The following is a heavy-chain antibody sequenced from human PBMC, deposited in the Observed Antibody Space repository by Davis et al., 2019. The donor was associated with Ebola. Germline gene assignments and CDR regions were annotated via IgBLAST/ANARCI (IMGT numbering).Heavy chain of an antibody. J-gene: IGHJ4*02. CDR2: ISSSGSTI. V-gene: IGHV3-11*01. D-gene: IGHD5-24*01. CDR1: GFTFSDYY. Sequence: GESLKISCAASGFTFSDYYMSWIRQAPGKGLEWVSYISSSGSTIYYVDSVKGRFTISRDDAKNSLYLQMNSLRVEDTAVYFCARGDGYNFFYQWGQGTLVTVSS. CDR3: ARGDGYNFFYQ.